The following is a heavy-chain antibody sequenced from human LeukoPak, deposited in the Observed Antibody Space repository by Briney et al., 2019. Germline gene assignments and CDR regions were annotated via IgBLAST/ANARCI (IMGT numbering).Heavy chain of an antibody. CDR3: ARSGAPFHLGAFDI. CDR2: INHSGST. CDR1: GGSFSGYY. V-gene: IGHV4-34*01. J-gene: IGHJ3*02. Sequence: SETLSLTCAVYGGSFSGYYWSWIRQPPGKGLEWIGEINHSGSTNYNPSLKSRVTISVDTSKNQFSLKLSSVTAADTAAYYCARSGAPFHLGAFDIWGQGTMVTVSS. D-gene: IGHD2/OR15-2a*01.